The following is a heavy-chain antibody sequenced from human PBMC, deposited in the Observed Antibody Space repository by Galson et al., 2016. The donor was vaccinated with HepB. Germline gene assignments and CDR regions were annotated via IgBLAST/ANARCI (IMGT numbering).Heavy chain of an antibody. D-gene: IGHD2-8*01. CDR3: AMSSAWDELTVDHFDS. J-gene: IGHJ4*02. Sequence: QSGAEVKKPGESLKISCEGSGYNFSNHWIGWVRQTPGKGLQCMGIIYPGDSDTRYSPSFQGQVTISVDKSVNSAYLQWSSLKASDTAMYYCAMSSAWDELTVDHFDSWGQGTLVIVS. V-gene: IGHV5-51*01. CDR1: GYNFSNHW. CDR2: IYPGDSDT.